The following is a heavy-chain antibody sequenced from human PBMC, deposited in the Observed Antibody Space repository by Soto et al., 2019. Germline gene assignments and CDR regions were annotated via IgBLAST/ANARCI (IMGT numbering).Heavy chain of an antibody. CDR2: ISYSGST. Sequence: NPSETLSLTCTVSGGSISSYYWSWIRQRPGKGLEWIGYISYSGSTNYNPSLKSRVTISVDTSKNQFSLKLSSVTAADTAVYYCARDTSSGWPDYWGQGTLVTVSS. D-gene: IGHD6-19*01. CDR3: ARDTSSGWPDY. J-gene: IGHJ4*02. V-gene: IGHV4-59*01. CDR1: GGSISSYY.